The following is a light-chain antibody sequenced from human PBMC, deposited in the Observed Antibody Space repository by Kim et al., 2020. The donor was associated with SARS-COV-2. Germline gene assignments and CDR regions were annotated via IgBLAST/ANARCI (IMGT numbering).Light chain of an antibody. CDR3: QQYNSYWT. CDR1: HSISSW. J-gene: IGKJ1*01. Sequence: SASVRDRVTITCRASHSISSWLAWYQQKPGKAPKLLIYKASSLESGVPSRFSGSGSGTEFTLTISSLQPDDFATYYCQQYNSYWTFGQGTKVDIK. V-gene: IGKV1-5*03. CDR2: KAS.